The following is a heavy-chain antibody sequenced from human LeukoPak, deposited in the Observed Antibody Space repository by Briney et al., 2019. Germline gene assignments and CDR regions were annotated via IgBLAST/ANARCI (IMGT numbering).Heavy chain of an antibody. V-gene: IGHV1-69*01. CDR1: GGTFSSYA. Sequence: ASVKVSCKASGGTFSSYAISWVRQAPGQGLEWMGGIIPIFGTANYAQKFQGRVTITADESTSTAYMELSSLRSEDTAVYYCARDYYYYSSGYYYFDYWGQGALVTVSS. D-gene: IGHD3-22*01. J-gene: IGHJ4*02. CDR2: IIPIFGTA. CDR3: ARDYYYYSSGYYYFDY.